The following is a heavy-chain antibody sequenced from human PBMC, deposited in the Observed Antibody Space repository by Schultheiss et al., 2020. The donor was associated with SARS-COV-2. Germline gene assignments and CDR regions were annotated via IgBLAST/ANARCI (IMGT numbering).Heavy chain of an antibody. Sequence: SETLSLTCTVSGGSISSDYWSWIRQPPGKGLEWIGYVYYSGSTNYNPSLKSRVTISVDTSKNQFSLKLSSVTAADTAVYYCARESSGYYIDYWGQGTLVTVSS. CDR3: ARESSGYYIDY. CDR2: VYYSGST. D-gene: IGHD3-22*01. J-gene: IGHJ4*02. V-gene: IGHV4-59*01. CDR1: GGSISSDY.